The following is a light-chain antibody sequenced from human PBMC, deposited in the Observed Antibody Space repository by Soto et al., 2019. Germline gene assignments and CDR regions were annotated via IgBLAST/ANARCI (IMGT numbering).Light chain of an antibody. Sequence: DIQMTQSPSTLSASVRDRVTITCRASQSISSLLAWYQQKPGKAPKLLIYDASSLESGVPSSFSGSGSGREFTLTFSSLQPDDFATYYCQQYNSYSLFGGGTKAAIK. V-gene: IGKV1-5*01. CDR1: QSISSL. J-gene: IGKJ4*01. CDR3: QQYNSYSL. CDR2: DAS.